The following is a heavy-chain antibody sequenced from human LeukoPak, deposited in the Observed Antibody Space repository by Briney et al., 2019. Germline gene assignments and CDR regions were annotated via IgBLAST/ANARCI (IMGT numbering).Heavy chain of an antibody. V-gene: IGHV3-23*01. CDR2: ISGSEGST. CDR1: GFTFSRYA. CDR3: ANHLWTI. D-gene: IGHD2-21*01. Sequence: PGGSLRLSCATSGFTFSRYAMNWVRQAPGKGLEWVSGISGSEGSTYYADSVKGRFTISRDNSKNTLYLQMNSLRAEDTAVYYCANHLWTIWGQGTMVTVSS. J-gene: IGHJ3*02.